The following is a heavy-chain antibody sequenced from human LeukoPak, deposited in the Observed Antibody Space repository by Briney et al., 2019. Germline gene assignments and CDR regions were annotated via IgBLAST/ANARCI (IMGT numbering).Heavy chain of an antibody. CDR2: ISGSGGST. Sequence: GGSLRLSCAASGFTFSSYAMSWVRQAPGKGLEWVSAISGSGGSTYYADSVKGRFTISRDNSKNTLYLQMNSLRAEDTAVYYCARDPASSGDAFDIWGQGTMVTVSS. V-gene: IGHV3-23*01. D-gene: IGHD3-22*01. CDR1: GFTFSSYA. CDR3: ARDPASSGDAFDI. J-gene: IGHJ3*02.